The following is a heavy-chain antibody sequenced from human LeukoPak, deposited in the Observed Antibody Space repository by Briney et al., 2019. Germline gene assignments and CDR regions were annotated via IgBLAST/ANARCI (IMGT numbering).Heavy chain of an antibody. CDR2: IKPDGSEK. CDR3: ARERMYSGSGSTFPYYDY. Sequence: GGSLRLSSAASGFTFSSYWMSWVRQSPGKGLEWVANIKPDGSEKYYVDSVKGRFTISRDNARNALFLEMNSLRAEDTAVYYCARERMYSGSGSTFPYYDYWGQGTLVIVSS. D-gene: IGHD3-10*01. CDR1: GFTFSSYW. V-gene: IGHV3-7*01. J-gene: IGHJ4*02.